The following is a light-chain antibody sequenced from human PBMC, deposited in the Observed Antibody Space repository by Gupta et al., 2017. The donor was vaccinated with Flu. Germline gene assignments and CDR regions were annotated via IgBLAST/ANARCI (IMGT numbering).Light chain of an antibody. CDR3: AAWDDSLNGVL. V-gene: IGLV1-44*01. J-gene: IGLJ2*01. CDR1: SSNIGTNT. CDR2: SND. Sequence: QSVLTQPPSASGTPGQRVPISCSGSSSNIGTNTANWYQQLPGAAPKLLIYSNDQRPSGVPDRFSGSKSGTSASLAIGGLQSEDGADYYCAAWDDSLNGVLFGGGTKLTVL.